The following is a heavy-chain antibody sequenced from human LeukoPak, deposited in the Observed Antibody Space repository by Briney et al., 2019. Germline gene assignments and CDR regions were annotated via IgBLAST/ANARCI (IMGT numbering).Heavy chain of an antibody. CDR3: AREFSRGYGDY. CDR2: ISSSSSYI. Sequence: GGSLRLSCAASGFTFSSYSMNWVRQVPGKGLEWVSSISSSSSYIYYADSVKGRFTISRDNAKNSLYLQMNSLRAEDTAVYFCAREFSRGYGDYWGQGTLVTVSS. V-gene: IGHV3-21*01. J-gene: IGHJ4*02. CDR1: GFTFSSYS. D-gene: IGHD6-25*01.